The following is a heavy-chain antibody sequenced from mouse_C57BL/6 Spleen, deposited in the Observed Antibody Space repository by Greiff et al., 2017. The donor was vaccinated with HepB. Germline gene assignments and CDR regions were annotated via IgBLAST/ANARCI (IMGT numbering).Heavy chain of an antibody. V-gene: IGHV1-64*01. CDR2: IHPNSGST. J-gene: IGHJ1*03. CDR1: GYTLTSYW. Sequence: VQLQQPGAELVQPGASVSLSCKASGYTLTSYWMHWVKQRPRQGLEWIGMIHPNSGSTNYNEKFKSKATLTVDKYSSTAYMQLSSLTSEDSAVYYCARLFITPVDVVWGTGTTVTVSS. D-gene: IGHD1-1*01. CDR3: ARLFITPVDVV.